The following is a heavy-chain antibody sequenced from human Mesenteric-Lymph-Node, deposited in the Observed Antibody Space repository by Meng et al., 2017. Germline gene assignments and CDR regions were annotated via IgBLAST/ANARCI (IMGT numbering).Heavy chain of an antibody. Sequence: GGSLRLSCRGFGFTFGDYGMSWFRQAPGKGLEWVSFIRSKGYGATTEYAASVKARFTFSRDDSKSIAYLQMNSLKTEDTAVYYCSRDTYFYDSAGFRRDLRFDLWGQGTMVTVSS. CDR1: GFTFGDYG. D-gene: IGHD3-22*01. V-gene: IGHV3-49*03. J-gene: IGHJ3*01. CDR2: IRSKGYGATT. CDR3: SRDTYFYDSAGFRRDLRFDL.